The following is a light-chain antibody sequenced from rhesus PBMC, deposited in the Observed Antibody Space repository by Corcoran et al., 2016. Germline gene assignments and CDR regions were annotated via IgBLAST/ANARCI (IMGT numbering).Light chain of an antibody. CDR2: YDS. V-gene: IGLV3-36*02. CDR3: QVWDSSSDQL. J-gene: IGLJ3*01. CDR1: NIGSKN. Sequence: SYDLTQPPSVSVSPGQTARITCGGDNIGSKNVHWYPQKPPQAPVLVIYYDSERPSGIPDRFAGSKSGNTATLTISGVEAVDEADYYCQVWDSSSDQLFGGGTRLTVI.